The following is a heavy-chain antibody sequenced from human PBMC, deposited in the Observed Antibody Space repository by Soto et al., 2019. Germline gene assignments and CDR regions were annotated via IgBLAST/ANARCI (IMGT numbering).Heavy chain of an antibody. J-gene: IGHJ5*02. CDR3: ARAGGSYGAYGRLDP. CDR1: GYTFTSYY. CDR2: INPSGGST. V-gene: IGHV1-46*01. D-gene: IGHD5-12*01. Sequence: ASVKVACMASGYTFTSYYMHWVRQAPGQGLEWMGIINPSGGSTSYAQKFQGRVTMTRDTSTSTVYMELSSLRSEDTAVYYCARAGGSYGAYGRLDPWGQGNLVTVS.